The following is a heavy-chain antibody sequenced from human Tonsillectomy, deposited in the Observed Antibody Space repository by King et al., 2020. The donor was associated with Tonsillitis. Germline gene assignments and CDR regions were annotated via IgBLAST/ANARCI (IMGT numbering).Heavy chain of an antibody. V-gene: IGHV3-74*01. J-gene: IGHJ4*02. Sequence: VQLVESGGGLVQPGGSLRLSCAASGFTFSSYWVHWVRQAPGKGLVWVSCINNDGSTTNCADSVKGRFTISRDNAKNTLYLQLNSLRGEDMAVYYCARDEGSGSGLRGFDYWGQGTLVTVSS. D-gene: IGHD1-26*01. CDR2: INNDGSTT. CDR3: ARDEGSGSGLRGFDY. CDR1: GFTFSSYW.